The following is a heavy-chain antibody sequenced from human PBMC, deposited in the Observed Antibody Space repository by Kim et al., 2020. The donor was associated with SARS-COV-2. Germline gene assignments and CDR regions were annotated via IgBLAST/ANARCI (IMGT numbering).Heavy chain of an antibody. V-gene: IGHV3-11*05. CDR1: RFTFSDYY. J-gene: IGHJ4*02. CDR2: ISGVNDYT. Sequence: GGSLRLSCAASRFTFSDYYMSWIRQAPGKGLEWVSYISGVNDYTRYADSVKGRFTISRDNAKNSLYLQMDSLRAEDTALYYCARVTYGSARHYYFDFWGQGTLVTVSS. D-gene: IGHD3-10*01. CDR3: ARVTYGSARHYYFDF.